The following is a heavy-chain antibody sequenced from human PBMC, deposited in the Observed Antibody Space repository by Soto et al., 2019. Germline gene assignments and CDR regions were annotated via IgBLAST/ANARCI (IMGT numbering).Heavy chain of an antibody. Sequence: QVQLVESGGGMAQAGTSLRLSCTGSGFTFNSVSQHWVRQGPDKGLEWVAVVSFDGKVTYYADSVKGRFTVSRDISKKTIYLLENSLRPEDTAVYNCAREPYGDSQYFDYWGQGTPVTVSS. CDR1: GFTFNSVS. J-gene: IGHJ4*02. D-gene: IGHD2-21*02. CDR3: AREPYGDSQYFDY. V-gene: IGHV3-30*04. CDR2: VSFDGKVT.